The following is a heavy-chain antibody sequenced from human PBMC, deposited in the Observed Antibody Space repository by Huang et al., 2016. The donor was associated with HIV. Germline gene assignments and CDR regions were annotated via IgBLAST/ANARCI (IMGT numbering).Heavy chain of an antibody. V-gene: IGHV4-30-4*08. J-gene: IGHJ4*02. Sequence: QVQLQESGPGLVKPSQTLSLTCTVSGGSVSSRNSYWTWIRKPPGKGLEWFGYIYASGSPFYNPSLRSRLTISLHTSKTQFSLHLASVTAADTAVYFCARAIPSDHYDSSGYFGFDYWGQGSLVTVSS. D-gene: IGHD3-22*01. CDR1: GGSVSSRNSY. CDR3: ARAIPSDHYDSSGYFGFDY. CDR2: IYASGSP.